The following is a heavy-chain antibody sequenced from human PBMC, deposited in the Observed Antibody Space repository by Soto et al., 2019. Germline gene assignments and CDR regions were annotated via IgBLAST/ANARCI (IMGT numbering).Heavy chain of an antibody. D-gene: IGHD3-9*01. CDR1: GFTFSSYA. V-gene: IGHV3-23*01. CDR3: PRGDDILTGYYFDY. CDR2: ISGSGGST. Sequence: GGSLRLSCAASGFTFSSYAMSWVRQAPGKGLEWVSAISGSGGSTYYADSVKGRFTISRDNSKNTLYLQMNSLRAEDTAVYYCPRGDDILTGYYFDYWAQGTLVPVSS. J-gene: IGHJ4*02.